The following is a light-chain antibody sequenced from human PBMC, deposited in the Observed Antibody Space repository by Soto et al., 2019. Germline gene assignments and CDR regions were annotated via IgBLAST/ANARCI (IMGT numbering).Light chain of an antibody. CDR1: QSVSSSY. J-gene: IGKJ4*01. Sequence: EIVMTQSPATLSVSPGERATLYCMASQSVSSSYLAWYQQKPGQAPRLLISGASAGATGIPARFSGSGSGTEFTLTISSLQSEDCAIYYCQKYHTWPITFGGGTKGDIK. CDR2: GAS. CDR3: QKYHTWPIT. V-gene: IGKV3-15*01.